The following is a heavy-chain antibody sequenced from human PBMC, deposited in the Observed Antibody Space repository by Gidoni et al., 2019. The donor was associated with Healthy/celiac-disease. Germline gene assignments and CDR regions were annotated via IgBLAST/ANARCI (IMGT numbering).Heavy chain of an antibody. V-gene: IGHV3-15*01. Sequence: LQLVESGGGLVKPGGSFGLSFAASGLTFRNAWLRWVRQAQGKGMEWDGRIKSKTDCGTTDYAAPVKGRFTISRDDSKNTLYLQMNSLKTEDTAVYYCTTDRQTPLLLWFGDSVANWGQGTLVTVSS. CDR3: TTDRQTPLLLWFGDSVAN. CDR2: IKSKTDCGTT. J-gene: IGHJ4*02. D-gene: IGHD3-10*01. CDR1: GLTFRNAW.